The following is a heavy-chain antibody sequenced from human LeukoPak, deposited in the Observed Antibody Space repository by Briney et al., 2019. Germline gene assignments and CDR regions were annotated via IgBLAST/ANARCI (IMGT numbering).Heavy chain of an antibody. J-gene: IGHJ1*01. CDR3: ARFYDSRGFQH. D-gene: IGHD3-22*01. V-gene: IGHV4-59*01. CDR2: IYYSGST. Sequence: SETLSLTCTVSGGSISSYYWSWIRQPPGKGLEWIGYIYYSGSTNYNPSLKSRVTISVDTSKNQFSLKLSSVTAADTAVYYCARFYDSRGFQHWGQGTLVTVSS. CDR1: GGSISSYY.